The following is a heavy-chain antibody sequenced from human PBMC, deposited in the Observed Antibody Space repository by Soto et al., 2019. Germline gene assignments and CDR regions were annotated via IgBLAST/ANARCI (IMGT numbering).Heavy chain of an antibody. CDR1: GGTFSTYT. CDR2: IIPFRDIA. Sequence: QVQLVQSGAEVKKPGSSVKVSCKATGGTFSTYTFSWVRQAPGQGLEWMGRIIPFRDIAYYAQKFQDRVTRTADKSTSIAYMEMSGLTSEDTAVYYCARDSPIYPHTDYSYWGQGTLVTVSS. V-gene: IGHV1-69*08. CDR3: ARDSPIYPHTDYSY. J-gene: IGHJ4*02. D-gene: IGHD2-21*01.